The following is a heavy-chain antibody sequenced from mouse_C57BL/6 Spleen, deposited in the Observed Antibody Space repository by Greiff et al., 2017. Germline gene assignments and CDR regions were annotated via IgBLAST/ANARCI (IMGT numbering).Heavy chain of an antibody. J-gene: IGHJ3*01. D-gene: IGHD1-1*01. V-gene: IGHV1-78*01. Sequence: VQLQQSDAELVKPGASVKISCKVSGYTFTDHTIHWMKQRPEQGLEWIGYIYPRDGSTKYNEKFKGKATLTADKSSSTAYMQLNSLTSEDSAVYFCARGGYYYGSSFSWFAYWGQGTLVTVSA. CDR2: IYPRDGST. CDR3: ARGGYYYGSSFSWFAY. CDR1: GYTFTDHT.